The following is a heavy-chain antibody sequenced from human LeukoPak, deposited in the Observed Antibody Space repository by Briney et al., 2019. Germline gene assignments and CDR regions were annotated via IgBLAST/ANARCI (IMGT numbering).Heavy chain of an antibody. CDR2: ISYDGSNK. V-gene: IGHV3-30*18. CDR3: AKDPGDKAVDRWFDP. D-gene: IGHD6-19*01. CDR1: GFTFSSYG. J-gene: IGHJ5*02. Sequence: GRSLRLSCAASGFTFSSYGMHWVRQAPGKGLEWVAVISYDGSNKYYADSVKGRFTISRDNSKNTLYLQMSSLRAEDTAVYYCAKDPGDKAVDRWFDPWGQGTLVTVSS.